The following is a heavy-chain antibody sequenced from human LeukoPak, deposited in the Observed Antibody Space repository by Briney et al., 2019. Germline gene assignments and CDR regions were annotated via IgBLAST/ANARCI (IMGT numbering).Heavy chain of an antibody. CDR1: GYTLTKLS. Sequence: GASVKVSCKVSGYTLTKLSMHWVRQAPGKGLEWMGGFDPEDAETIYAQKFQGRVTMTEDTSTDTAYMELSSLRSEDTAVYFCATLIDSGKNYCVFFEYWGQGTLVTVSS. CDR3: ATLIDSGKNYCVFFEY. J-gene: IGHJ4*02. V-gene: IGHV1-24*01. D-gene: IGHD1-26*01. CDR2: FDPEDAET.